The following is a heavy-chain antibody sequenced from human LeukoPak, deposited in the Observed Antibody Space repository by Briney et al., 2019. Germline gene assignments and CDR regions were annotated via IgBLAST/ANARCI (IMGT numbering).Heavy chain of an antibody. CDR3: ARDRGYCSGGSCYRTLDY. V-gene: IGHV4-59*01. CDR2: IYYSGST. CDR1: GGSISSNY. D-gene: IGHD2-15*01. Sequence: SETLSLTCTVSGGSISSNYWSWIRQPPGKGLEWIGYIYYSGSTKYNPSLKSRVTMSVDTSKNQISLKLSSVTAADTAVYYCARDRGYCSGGSCYRTLDYWGQGTLVTVSS. J-gene: IGHJ4*02.